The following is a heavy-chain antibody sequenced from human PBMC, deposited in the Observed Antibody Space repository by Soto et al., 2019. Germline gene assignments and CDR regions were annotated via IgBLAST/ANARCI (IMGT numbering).Heavy chain of an antibody. J-gene: IGHJ4*02. Sequence: QVQLQESGPGLVKPSQTLSLTCTVSGGSISSGGYFWSWVRQHPGKGLEGIGNIYYSGRTYDNPSIKSRVTISVDTSKNQFSLNLSSVTAADTAVYYCARFAKEENPKVGSWYYFDYWGQGTRVTVSS. CDR2: IYYSGRT. D-gene: IGHD6-13*01. V-gene: IGHV4-31*03. CDR1: GGSISSGGYF. CDR3: ARFAKEENPKVGSWYYFDY.